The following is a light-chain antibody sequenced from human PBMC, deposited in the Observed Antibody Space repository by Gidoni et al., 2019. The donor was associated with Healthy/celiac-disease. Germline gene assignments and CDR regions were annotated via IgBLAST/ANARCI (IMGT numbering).Light chain of an antibody. Sequence: EIVLTQSPATLSLSPGERATLSCSASLSVSTYLAWYQQKPGQAPRLLIYDASNRATGSPARFSGSGSGTDFTLTISSLEPEDFAVYYCQQRSNWPRDTFGQGTKLEIK. J-gene: IGKJ2*01. CDR2: DAS. CDR1: LSVSTY. V-gene: IGKV3-11*01. CDR3: QQRSNWPRDT.